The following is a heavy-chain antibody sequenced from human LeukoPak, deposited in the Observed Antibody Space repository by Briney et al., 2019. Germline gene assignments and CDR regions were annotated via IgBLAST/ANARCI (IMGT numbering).Heavy chain of an antibody. CDR3: ARPYHDSSGYYGS. J-gene: IGHJ4*02. CDR1: GFTFSSYW. V-gene: IGHV3-7*04. Sequence: GGSLRLPCAASGFTFSSYWMSWVRQAPGKGLEWVANIKQDGSEKYYVDSVKGRFTISRDNAKNSLYLQMNSLRAEDTAVYYCARPYHDSSGYYGSWGQGTLVTVSS. D-gene: IGHD3-22*01. CDR2: IKQDGSEK.